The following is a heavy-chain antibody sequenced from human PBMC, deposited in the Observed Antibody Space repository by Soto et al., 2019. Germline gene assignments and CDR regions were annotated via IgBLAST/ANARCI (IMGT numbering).Heavy chain of an antibody. CDR3: AKDRHAEQQLVGGDY. D-gene: IGHD6-13*01. Sequence: GGALRHSWAGSGCTFSTSALSCVRQAPGKGLEWVSAISGSGGSTYYADSVKGRFTISRDNSKNTLYLQMNSLRAEDTAVYYCAKDRHAEQQLVGGDYWGQGT. CDR1: GCTFSTSA. J-gene: IGHJ4*02. V-gene: IGHV3-23*01. CDR2: ISGSGGST.